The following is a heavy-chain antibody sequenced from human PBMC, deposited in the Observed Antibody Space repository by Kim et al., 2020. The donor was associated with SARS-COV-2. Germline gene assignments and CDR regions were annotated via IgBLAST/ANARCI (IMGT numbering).Heavy chain of an antibody. V-gene: IGHV1-3*01. CDR1: GYTFTSYA. CDR3: ARVNPLYSSSWYPLEN. Sequence: ASVKVSCKASGYTFTSYAMHWVRQAPGQRLEWMGWINAGNGNTKYSQKFQGRVTITRDTSASTAYMELSSLRSEDTAVYYCARVNPLYSSSWYPLENWGQGTLVTVSS. D-gene: IGHD6-13*01. J-gene: IGHJ4*02. CDR2: INAGNGNT.